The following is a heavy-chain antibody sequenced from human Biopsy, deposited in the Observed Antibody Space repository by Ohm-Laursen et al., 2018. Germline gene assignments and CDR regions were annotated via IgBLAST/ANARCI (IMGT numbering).Heavy chain of an antibody. CDR3: ARDRGFYSDRTVPGYFDL. Sequence: SDTLSLTCTVSGDSVTKYYWSWIRQPPGKGLEWIGHIYYSVMTNYNPSLQSRVSISVDTSRNQVSLTLSSVTPADTAMYYCARDRGFYSDRTVPGYFDLWGRGTRVTVSS. J-gene: IGHJ2*01. D-gene: IGHD3-22*01. CDR2: IYYSVMT. CDR1: GDSVTKYY. V-gene: IGHV4-59*02.